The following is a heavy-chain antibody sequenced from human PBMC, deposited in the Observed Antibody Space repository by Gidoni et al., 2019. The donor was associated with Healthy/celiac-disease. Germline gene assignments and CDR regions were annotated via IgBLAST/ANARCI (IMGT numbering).Heavy chain of an antibody. J-gene: IGHJ4*02. CDR2: INPSGGST. Sequence: QVQLVQSGAEVKKPGASVKVSCKASGYTFTSYYMHWVRQAPGQGLEWMGIINPSGGSTSYAQKFQGRVTMTRDTSTSTVYMELSSLRSEDTAVYYCARAHLDYYDSSGYLGYWGQGTLVTVS. CDR3: ARAHLDYYDSSGYLGY. D-gene: IGHD3-22*01. V-gene: IGHV1-46*03. CDR1: GYTFTSYY.